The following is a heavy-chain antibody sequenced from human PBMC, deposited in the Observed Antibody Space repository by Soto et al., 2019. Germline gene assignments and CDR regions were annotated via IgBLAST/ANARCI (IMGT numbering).Heavy chain of an antibody. J-gene: IGHJ4*02. D-gene: IGHD1-26*01. CDR3: TKALFCVCYYSGPLYYFHS. CDR1: DGSFSGYI. Sequence: SETLSLTCAVSDGSFSGYIWTWIRQTPGKGLQWIGQINHSGSSIYNPSLKNRVAISTMSNNKFSLELSSVTAADTALYYCTKALFCVCYYSGPLYYFHSWGQGSLVTGSA. CDR2: INHSGSS. V-gene: IGHV4-34*01.